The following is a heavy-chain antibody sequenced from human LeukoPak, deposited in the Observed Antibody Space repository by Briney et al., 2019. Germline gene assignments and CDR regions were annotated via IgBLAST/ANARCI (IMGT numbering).Heavy chain of an antibody. CDR1: GCTFTSYG. V-gene: IGHV1-18*04. D-gene: IGHD6-13*01. CDR3: ATDGIAAAGRGYNWFDP. CDR2: ISAYNGNT. J-gene: IGHJ5*02. Sequence: ASVKVSCKASGCTFTSYGISWVRLAPGQGLEWVGWISAYNGNTNYAQKLQGRVTMTTDTSTSTAYMELRSLRSDDTAVYYCATDGIAAAGRGYNWFDPWGQGTLVTVSS.